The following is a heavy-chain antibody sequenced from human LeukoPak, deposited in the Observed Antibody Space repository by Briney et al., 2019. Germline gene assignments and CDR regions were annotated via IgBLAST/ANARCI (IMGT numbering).Heavy chain of an antibody. V-gene: IGHV4-39*01. D-gene: IGHD3-9*01. Sequence: PSETLSLTCTVSGGSISRSSYYWGWIRQPPGTGLEWIGTIYYRGSTYYNPSLKSRVTISVDTSKNQFSLKLSSVTAADTAVYYCVIFASGYDILTGRSGVDYWGQGTLVTVSS. CDR2: IYYRGST. J-gene: IGHJ4*02. CDR1: GGSISRSSYY. CDR3: VIFASGYDILTGRSGVDY.